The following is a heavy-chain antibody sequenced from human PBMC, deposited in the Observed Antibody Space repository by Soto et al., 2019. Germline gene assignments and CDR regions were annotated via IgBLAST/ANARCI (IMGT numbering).Heavy chain of an antibody. V-gene: IGHV4-61*01. J-gene: IGHJ6*02. CDR3: ARAWAEYYYYYGMDV. D-gene: IGHD3-16*01. Sequence: QVQLQESGPGLVKPSETLSLTCTVSGGSVSSGSYYWNWIRQPPGKGLEWIGYIYYSGSTNYNPSLKSRVTISVDTSKNQFSLKLSSVTAADTAVYYCARAWAEYYYYYGMDVWGQGTTVTVSS. CDR2: IYYSGST. CDR1: GGSVSSGSYY.